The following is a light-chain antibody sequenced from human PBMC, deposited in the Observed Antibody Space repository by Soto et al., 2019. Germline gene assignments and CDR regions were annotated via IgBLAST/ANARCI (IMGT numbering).Light chain of an antibody. J-gene: IGKJ2*01. Sequence: IVMTQSPATLSVSPGERATLSCRASQSLGGSLAWYQQKPGQAPRLLIYGASTRVTGIPARFSGSGSGTEFTLTISSLQSEDFAVYYCQQYGSSPYTFGQGTKLEIK. V-gene: IGKV3-15*01. CDR1: QSLGGS. CDR3: QQYGSSPYT. CDR2: GAS.